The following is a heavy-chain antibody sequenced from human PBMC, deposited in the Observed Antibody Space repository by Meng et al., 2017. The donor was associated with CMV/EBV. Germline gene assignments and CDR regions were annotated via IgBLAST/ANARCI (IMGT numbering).Heavy chain of an antibody. CDR3: ARTYYYGSGSWD. CDR1: GGSVSSGSYY. V-gene: IGHV4-61*01. Sequence: GSLRLSCTVSGGSVSSGSYYWSWIRQPPGKGLEWIGYIYYSGSTNYNPSLKSRVTISVDTSKNQFSLKLSSVTAADTAVYYCARTYYYGSGSWDWGQGNLVTVSS. D-gene: IGHD3-10*01. CDR2: IYYSGST. J-gene: IGHJ4*02.